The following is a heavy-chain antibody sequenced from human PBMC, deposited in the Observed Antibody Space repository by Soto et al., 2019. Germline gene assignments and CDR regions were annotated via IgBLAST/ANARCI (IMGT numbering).Heavy chain of an antibody. Sequence: SSETLSLTCTVSGDAIYIGGYYWTWIHQHPGKGLEWIGYIYHTGKTYYNPSLESRVTMAVDTSKNQFSLKLASVTAADTAVYYCARDGSSTANWIETWGKETPVDASP. V-gene: IGHV4-31*03. CDR3: ARDGSSTANWIET. CDR1: GDAIYIGGYY. CDR2: IYHTGKT. D-gene: IGHD2-2*01. J-gene: IGHJ5*02.